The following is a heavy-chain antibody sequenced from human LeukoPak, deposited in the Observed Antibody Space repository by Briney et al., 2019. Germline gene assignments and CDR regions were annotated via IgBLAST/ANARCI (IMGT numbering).Heavy chain of an antibody. CDR3: AKPREGSSSWYAAG. J-gene: IGHJ4*02. CDR2: ISYDESDK. V-gene: IGHV3-30-3*02. D-gene: IGHD6-13*01. Sequence: GGSLRLSCAASGFTFSSYAMHWVRQAPGKGLEWVAVISYDESDKYYADSVKGRFTVSRDNSKNMLYLQMNSLRAEDTAVYYCAKPREGSSSWYAAGWGLGTLVTVSS. CDR1: GFTFSSYA.